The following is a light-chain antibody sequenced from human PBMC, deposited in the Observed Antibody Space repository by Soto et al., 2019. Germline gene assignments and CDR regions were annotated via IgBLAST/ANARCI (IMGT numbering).Light chain of an antibody. J-gene: IGKJ5*01. V-gene: IGKV3-20*01. CDR2: GAS. CDR3: QQYGKSPQIT. Sequence: EIVLTQSPGTLSLSPGERATLSCRASQSVGSSYLAWYQQKPGQAPRLLIYGASTRATGIPDRFSGSGSGTDFSLTISRLEPEDFAVYYCQQYGKSPQITFGQGTRLEIK. CDR1: QSVGSSY.